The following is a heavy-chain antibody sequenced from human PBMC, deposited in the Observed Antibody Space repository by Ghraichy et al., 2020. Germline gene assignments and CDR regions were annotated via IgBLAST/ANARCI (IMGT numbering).Heavy chain of an antibody. CDR2: IYYSGST. CDR1: GGSISSYY. J-gene: IGHJ5*02. CDR3: ARHEGRGGSWFDP. V-gene: IGHV4-59*08. D-gene: IGHD3-10*01. Sequence: SETLSLTCTVSGGSISSYYWSWIRQPPGKGLEWIGYIYYSGSTNYNPSLKSRVTISVDTSKNQFSLKLSSVTAADTAVYYCARHEGRGGSWFDPWGQGTLVTFSS.